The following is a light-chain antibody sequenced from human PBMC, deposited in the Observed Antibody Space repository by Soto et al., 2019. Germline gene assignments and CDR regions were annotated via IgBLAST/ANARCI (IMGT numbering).Light chain of an antibody. CDR2: DVS. CDR1: QSISSSS. V-gene: IGKV3-20*01. CDR3: QQYDTSSYT. Sequence: EFVLTQSPGTLSLSPGERATLSCRASQSISSSSLAWYQQKPGQAPRLLIYDVSSRAPGIPDRFSGSGSGTDFTLTISRLEPEDFAVYYCQQYDTSSYTFGQGTKLEIK. J-gene: IGKJ2*01.